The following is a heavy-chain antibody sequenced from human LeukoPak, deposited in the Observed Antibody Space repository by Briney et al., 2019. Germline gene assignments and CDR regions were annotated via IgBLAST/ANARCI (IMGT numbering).Heavy chain of an antibody. Sequence: SETLSLTCTVSGGSISSSSYYWGWIRQPPGKGLEWIGSIYDSGSTYTNPSLKSRVTISVDTSKNQFSLKLSSVTAADTAVYYCARALARYCSSTNCHEYYMDVWGKGTTVTVSS. CDR2: IYDSGST. D-gene: IGHD2-2*01. CDR1: GGSISSSSYY. CDR3: ARALARYCSSTNCHEYYMDV. V-gene: IGHV4-39*07. J-gene: IGHJ6*03.